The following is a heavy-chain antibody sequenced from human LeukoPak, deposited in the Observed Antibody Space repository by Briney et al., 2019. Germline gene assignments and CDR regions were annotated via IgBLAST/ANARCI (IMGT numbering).Heavy chain of an antibody. V-gene: IGHV3-23*01. CDR2: ISGSGGST. CDR3: ARDPSGNYRYYFDY. Sequence: GGSLRLSCAASGFTFSSYAMSWVRQAPGKGLEWVSAISGSGGSTYYADSVKGRFTVSRDNSKKTLYLQMDSLRAEDTAVYYCARDPSGNYRYYFDYWGQGTLVTVSS. CDR1: GFTFSSYA. D-gene: IGHD1-7*01. J-gene: IGHJ4*02.